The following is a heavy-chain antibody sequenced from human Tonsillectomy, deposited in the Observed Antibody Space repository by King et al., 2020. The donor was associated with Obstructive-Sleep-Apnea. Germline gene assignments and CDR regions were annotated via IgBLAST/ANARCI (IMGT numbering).Heavy chain of an antibody. CDR3: ASVYYYYYGMDV. J-gene: IGHJ6*02. V-gene: IGHV5-10-1*03. CDR1: GYSFTSYW. Sequence: QLVQSGAEVKKPGESLRISCKGSGYSFTSYWISWVRQMPGKGLEWMGRIDPSDSYTNYSPSFQGHVTISADNSISTAYLQWSSLKASDTAMYYCASVYYYYYGMDVWGQGTTVTVSS. CDR2: IDPSDSYT.